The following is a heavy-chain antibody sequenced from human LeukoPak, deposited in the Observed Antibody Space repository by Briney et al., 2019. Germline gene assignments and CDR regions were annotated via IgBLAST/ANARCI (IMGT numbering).Heavy chain of an antibody. CDR2: ISGSGGST. J-gene: IGHJ4*02. Sequence: GGSLRLSCAASGFTFSSYAMSWVRQAPGKGLEWVSAISGSGGSTYYADSVKGRFTISRDNSKNTLYLQMNSLRAKDTAVYYCAKDHLDFWSGCSPSDYWGQGTLVTVSS. V-gene: IGHV3-23*01. CDR3: AKDHLDFWSGCSPSDY. CDR1: GFTFSSYA. D-gene: IGHD3-3*01.